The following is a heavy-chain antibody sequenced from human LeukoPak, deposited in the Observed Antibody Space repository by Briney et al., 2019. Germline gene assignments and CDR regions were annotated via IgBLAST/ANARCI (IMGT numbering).Heavy chain of an antibody. J-gene: IGHJ5*02. D-gene: IGHD6-19*01. CDR2: ISGSGGST. CDR1: GFTFSSYG. CDR3: AKGASSAWLLYRFDP. Sequence: SLRLSCAASGFTFSSYGMHWVRQAPGKGLEWVSTISGSGGSTYYADSVKGRFTISRDNCKNSVYMQMNNLRAEDTAVYYCAKGASSAWLLYRFDPWGQGTLVTVSS. V-gene: IGHV3-23*01.